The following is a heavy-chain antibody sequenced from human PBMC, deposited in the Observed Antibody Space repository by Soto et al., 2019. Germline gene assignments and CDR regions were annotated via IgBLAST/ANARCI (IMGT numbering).Heavy chain of an antibody. V-gene: IGHV4-4*07. Sequence: SETLSLTCIVSGGSISEKYWNWVRQPPGKGLEWIGLIFAKGHTDYNPPLKSRVTMSVDASKNQFSLRLTSMTAADTAVYYCVASLAASGLNWLDPWGRGTLVTVSS. CDR3: VASLAASGLNWLDP. CDR2: IFAKGHT. D-gene: IGHD6-13*01. CDR1: GGSISEKY. J-gene: IGHJ5*02.